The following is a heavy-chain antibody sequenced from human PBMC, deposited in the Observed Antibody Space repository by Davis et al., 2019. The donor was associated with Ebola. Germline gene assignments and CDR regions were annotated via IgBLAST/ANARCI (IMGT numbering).Heavy chain of an antibody. V-gene: IGHV1-69*13. J-gene: IGHJ5*02. D-gene: IGHD2-21*02. CDR1: GDIFSSHT. Sequence: SVKVSCKASGDIFSSHTINWVRQAPGQGLEWMGGIIPVYGASYYSQTHKGRLTITADVSTGTAYLEVSSLRSEDTAIYFCARNDSVSEWFDPWGQGTLVTVSS. CDR2: IIPVYGAS. CDR3: ARNDSVSEWFDP.